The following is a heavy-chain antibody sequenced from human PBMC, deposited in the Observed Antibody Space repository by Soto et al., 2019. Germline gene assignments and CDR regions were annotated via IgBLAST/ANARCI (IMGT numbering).Heavy chain of an antibody. D-gene: IGHD3-10*01. Sequence: LKISCKGSGYSFTSYWIGWVRQMPGKGLEWMGIIYPGDSDTRYSPSFQGQVTISADKSISTAYLQWSSLKASDTAMYYCARQEVTMVRGVISDGGMDVWGQGTTVTVSS. CDR1: GYSFTSYW. CDR3: ARQEVTMVRGVISDGGMDV. V-gene: IGHV5-51*01. J-gene: IGHJ6*02. CDR2: IYPGDSDT.